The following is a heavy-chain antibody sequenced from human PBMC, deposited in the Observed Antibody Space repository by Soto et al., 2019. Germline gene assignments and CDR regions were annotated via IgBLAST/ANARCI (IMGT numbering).Heavy chain of an antibody. CDR2: IIPILGIA. CDR1: GDSFNDYY. V-gene: IGHV1-69*04. Sequence: GASVKVSCKSSGDSFNDYYLHWVRQAPGQGLEWVGRIIPILGIANYAQKFQGRVTITADKSTSTAYMKLSSLRSEDTAVYYCACDPATFDIWGQGTMVTVSS. J-gene: IGHJ3*02. CDR3: ACDPATFDI.